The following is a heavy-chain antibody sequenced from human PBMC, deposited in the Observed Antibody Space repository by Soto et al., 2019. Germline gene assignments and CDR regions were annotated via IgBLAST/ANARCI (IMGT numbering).Heavy chain of an antibody. CDR3: ASALYCSGGSCSFDP. CDR1: GGSVSSGNYY. V-gene: IGHV4-61*01. Sequence: QVQLQESGPGLVKPSETLSLTCTVSGGSVSSGNYYWSWIRQPPGKGLEWIGFIYYTGSTSYNPSLKSRGTISMDTFKNQFSLKLTSVTAADTAVYYCASALYCSGGSCSFDPWGQGTLVTVSS. J-gene: IGHJ5*02. D-gene: IGHD2-15*01. CDR2: IYYTGST.